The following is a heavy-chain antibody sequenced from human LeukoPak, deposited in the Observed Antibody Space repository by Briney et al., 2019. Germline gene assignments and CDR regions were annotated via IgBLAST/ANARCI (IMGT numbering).Heavy chain of an antibody. Sequence: SETLSLTCAVYGGSFSAYYWTWIRQPPGTGLEWIGEINHSGSTNYNPSLKSRVAISVDTSKNQFSLKLSSVTAADTAVYFCARLPISRSKDDIDYWGQGTLVTVSS. J-gene: IGHJ4*02. CDR1: GGSFSAYY. CDR3: ARLPISRSKDDIDY. CDR2: INHSGST. D-gene: IGHD1-14*01. V-gene: IGHV4-34*01.